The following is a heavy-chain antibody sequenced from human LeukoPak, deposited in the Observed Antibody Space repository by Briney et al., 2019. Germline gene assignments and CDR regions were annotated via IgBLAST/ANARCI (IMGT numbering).Heavy chain of an antibody. CDR1: GFTFSSYG. CDR2: ISYDGSNK. V-gene: IGHV3-30*18. Sequence: GGSLRLSCAASGFTFSSYGMHWVRLAPGKGLEWVAVISYDGSNKYYADSVKGRFTISRDNSKNTLYLQMNSLRAEDTAVYYCAKDGYCSGGSCYDYWGQGTLVTVSS. CDR3: AKDGYCSGGSCYDY. J-gene: IGHJ4*02. D-gene: IGHD2-15*01.